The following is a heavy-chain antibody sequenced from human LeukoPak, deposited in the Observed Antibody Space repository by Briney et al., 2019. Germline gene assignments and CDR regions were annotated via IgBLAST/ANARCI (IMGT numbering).Heavy chain of an antibody. CDR3: ARGFHEAGDYCSSTSCYPDYFDY. D-gene: IGHD2-2*01. V-gene: IGHV3-30-3*01. CDR1: GFTFSSYA. CDR2: ISYDGSNK. J-gene: IGHJ4*02. Sequence: GGSLRLSCAASGFTFSSYAMHWVRQAPGKGLEWVAVISYDGSNKYYADSVKGRFTISRDNSKNTLYLQMNSLRAGDTAVYYCARGFHEAGDYCSSTSCYPDYFDYWGQGTLVTVSS.